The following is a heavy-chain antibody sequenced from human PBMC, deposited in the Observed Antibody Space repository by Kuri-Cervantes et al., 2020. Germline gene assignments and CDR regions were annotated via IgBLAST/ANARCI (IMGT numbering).Heavy chain of an antibody. CDR2: MNPNSGNT. V-gene: IGHV1-8*02. J-gene: IGHJ4*02. Sequence: ASVKVSCKASGYTFTGYYMHWVRQAPGQGLEWMGWMNPNSGNTGYAQKFQGRVTMTRNTSISTAYMELSSLRSDDTAVYYCARDGRVTIAGLIYWGQGTLVTVSS. D-gene: IGHD6-13*01. CDR3: ARDGRVTIAGLIY. CDR1: GYTFTGYY.